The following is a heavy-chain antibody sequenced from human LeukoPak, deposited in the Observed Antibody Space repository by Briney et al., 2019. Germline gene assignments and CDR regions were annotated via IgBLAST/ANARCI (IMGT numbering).Heavy chain of an antibody. V-gene: IGHV3-74*01. Sequence: PGGSLRLSCAASGFTFSSNWMHWVRQAPGKGLVWVSRISPDGRTTTYADSVKGRFTISRDNARNTLYLQMNSLRAEDTAVYYCANPITLVRGVIIGDYWGQGTLVAVSS. CDR2: ISPDGRTT. D-gene: IGHD3-10*01. CDR1: GFTFSSNW. CDR3: ANPITLVRGVIIGDY. J-gene: IGHJ4*02.